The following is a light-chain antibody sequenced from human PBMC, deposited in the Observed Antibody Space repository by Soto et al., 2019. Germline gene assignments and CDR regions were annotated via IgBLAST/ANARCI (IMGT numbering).Light chain of an antibody. V-gene: IGKV1-5*03. Sequence: DIQMTHSPSTLSGSVVDRVSITCEAIQTISSWLAWYQQKPGKAPKLLIYKASTLKSGVPSRFSGSGSGTEFTLTISSLQPDDFATYYCQHYNSYSEAFGQGTKVDI. CDR1: QTISSW. J-gene: IGKJ1*01. CDR3: QHYNSYSEA. CDR2: KAS.